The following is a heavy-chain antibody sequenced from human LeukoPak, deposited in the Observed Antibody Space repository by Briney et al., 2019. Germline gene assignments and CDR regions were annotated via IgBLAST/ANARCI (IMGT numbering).Heavy chain of an antibody. D-gene: IGHD3-9*01. J-gene: IGHJ4*02. CDR1: GYTFTGYY. CDR3: ARGWGPTGLDY. V-gene: IGHV1-2*02. Sequence: ASVKVSCKASGYTFTGYYMHWVRQAPGQGLQWMGWINPNSGGTILAQKFQGRVTMTRDTSIKTAYMDLTSLKSDDTAVYYCARGWGPTGLDYWGQGTLVTVS. CDR2: INPNSGGT.